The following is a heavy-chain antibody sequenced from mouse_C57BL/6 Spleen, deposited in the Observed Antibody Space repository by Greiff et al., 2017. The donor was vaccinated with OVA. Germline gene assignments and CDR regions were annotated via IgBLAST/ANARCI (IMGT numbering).Heavy chain of an antibody. CDR1: GYSITSGYY. J-gene: IGHJ4*01. Sequence: EVKLMASGPGLVQPSQSLSLSCSVTGYSITSGYYWNWIRQFPGNKLEWMGYISYDGSNNYNPSLKNRISINRDTSKNQFFLKLNSVTTEDTATYYCARKSGNWYYAMDYWGQGTSVTVSS. D-gene: IGHD4-1*01. V-gene: IGHV3-6*01. CDR2: ISYDGSN. CDR3: ARKSGNWYYAMDY.